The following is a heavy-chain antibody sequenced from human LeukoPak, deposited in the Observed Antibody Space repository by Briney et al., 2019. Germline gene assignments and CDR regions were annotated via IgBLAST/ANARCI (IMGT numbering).Heavy chain of an antibody. CDR2: MPPNSGNT. CDR3: ARGPPYDFWSGYYSHSYYYYGMDV. V-gene: IGHV1-8*01. D-gene: IGHD3-3*01. J-gene: IGHJ6*02. CDR1: GYPFPSYD. Sequence: ASVKVSCKASGYPFPSYDINWVRQATGQGLEWMGWMPPNSGNTGYAQKFQGRVTMTRNTSISTAYMELSSLRSEDTAVYYCARGPPYDFWSGYYSHSYYYYGMDVWGQGTTVTVSS.